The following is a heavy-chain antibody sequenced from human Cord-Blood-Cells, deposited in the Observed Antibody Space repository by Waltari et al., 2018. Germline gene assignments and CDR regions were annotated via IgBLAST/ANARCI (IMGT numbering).Heavy chain of an antibody. V-gene: IGHV4-34*02. CDR3: ARRHYTVVTPFDY. J-gene: IGHJ4*02. D-gene: IGHD2-21*02. CDR1: GGSCSGYY. Sequence: QVQLQQWGAGLLKPSETLSLTCAVYGGSCSGYYWSWIRQPPGKGLEWIGEINHSGSTNYNPSLKSRVTISVDTSKNQFSLKLSSVTAADTAVYYCARRHYTVVTPFDYWGQGTLVTVSS. CDR2: INHSGST.